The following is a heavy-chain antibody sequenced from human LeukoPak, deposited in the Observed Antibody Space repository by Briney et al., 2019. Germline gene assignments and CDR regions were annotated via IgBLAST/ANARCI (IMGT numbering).Heavy chain of an antibody. J-gene: IGHJ5*02. CDR2: IHNNGAT. Sequence: SETLSLTCAVSGGSITDNTYYWGWIRQPPGEGLEWIGCIHNNGATCYDPSLKSRVTFSMDTSKNQVFLTLTSVTAADTAVYYCARRRVAATAGWSDPWGQGTLVTVSS. D-gene: IGHD6-13*01. CDR3: ARRRVAATAGWSDP. CDR1: GGSITDNTYY. V-gene: IGHV4-39*01.